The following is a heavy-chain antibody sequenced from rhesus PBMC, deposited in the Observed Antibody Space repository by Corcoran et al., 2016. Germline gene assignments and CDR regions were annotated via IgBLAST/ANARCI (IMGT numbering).Heavy chain of an antibody. CDR2: ISGSGGHT. D-gene: IGHD1-1*01. Sequence: QLQLQESGPGLVKPSETLSLTCAVSGGSISSTYWSWIRQPPGKGLVWLGRISGSGGHTPSYPPLKSRVTMSTDPSNTQFSLELSSGTSADTAVYYCASAGIQLEPYYFDYWGQGVLVTVSS. J-gene: IGHJ4*01. CDR3: ASAGIQLEPYYFDY. CDR1: GGSISSTY. V-gene: IGHV4-173*01.